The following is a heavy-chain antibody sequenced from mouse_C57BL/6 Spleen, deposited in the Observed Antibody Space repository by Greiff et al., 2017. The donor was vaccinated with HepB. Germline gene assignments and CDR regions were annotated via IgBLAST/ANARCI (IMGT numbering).Heavy chain of an antibody. CDR1: GYTFPSYT. CDR3: ARSRTGTSAMDY. J-gene: IGHJ4*01. V-gene: IGHV1-4*01. Sequence: VQLQESGAELARPGASVKMSCKASGYTFPSYTMHWVKQRPGQGLEWIGYINPSSGYTKYNQKFKDKATLTADKSSSTAYMQLSSLTSEDSAVYYCARSRTGTSAMDYWGQGTSVTVSS. D-gene: IGHD4-1*01. CDR2: INPSSGYT.